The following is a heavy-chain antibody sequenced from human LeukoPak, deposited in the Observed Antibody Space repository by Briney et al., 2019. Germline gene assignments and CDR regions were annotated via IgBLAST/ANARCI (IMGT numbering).Heavy chain of an antibody. CDR2: IGVAANT. D-gene: IGHD1-26*01. J-gene: IGHJ4*02. Sequence: GGSLRLSCAASGFTFSSYDMHWVRQATGKGLEWVSAIGVAANTFYSGSVKGRLTISRENAKNSLYLLMTSLRAEDTAVYYCARQNTPHGNFDYWGQGILVTVSS. CDR1: GFTFSSYD. CDR3: ARQNTPHGNFDY. V-gene: IGHV3-13*01.